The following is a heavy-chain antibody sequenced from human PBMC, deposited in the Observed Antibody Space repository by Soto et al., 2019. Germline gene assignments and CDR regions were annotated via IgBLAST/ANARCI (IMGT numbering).Heavy chain of an antibody. Sequence: SETLSLTCPVSCGSISSSSYYWSWIRQPPGKGVEWIGSIYYSGITYYNPSLKSRVNISVDTSKNKFSLKLGYVNAADTDVYYCAIHVGDFWSGYYAAPLVWFDPWAEGTLVT. CDR3: AIHVGDFWSGYYAAPLVWFDP. D-gene: IGHD3-3*01. J-gene: IGHJ5*02. CDR1: CGSISSSSYY. CDR2: IYYSGIT. V-gene: IGHV4-39*01.